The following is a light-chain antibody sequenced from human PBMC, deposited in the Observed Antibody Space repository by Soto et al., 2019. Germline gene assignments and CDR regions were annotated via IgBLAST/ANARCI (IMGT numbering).Light chain of an antibody. J-gene: IGKJ5*01. CDR1: QSVSSN. CDR3: QQYNTWPPIT. V-gene: IGKV3-15*01. CDR2: GAS. Sequence: EIVMTQSPATLSVSPGERATLSFSASQSVSSNLAWYQQKPGQAPRLLIYGASTRATGIPARFSGSGSGTEFTLTISSLQSEDFAVYYCQQYNTWPPITFGQGTRLEIK.